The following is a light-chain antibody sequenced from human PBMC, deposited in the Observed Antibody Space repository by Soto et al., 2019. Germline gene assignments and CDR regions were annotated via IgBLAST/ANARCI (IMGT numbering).Light chain of an antibody. V-gene: IGLV1-51*02. CDR1: SSNIGNNY. J-gene: IGLJ1*01. CDR3: GTWDSSLGV. CDR2: ENN. Sequence: QSVLTQPPSVSTAPGQKVTISCSGSSSNIGNNYVSWYQQLPGTAPKLLIYENNKRPSGIPDRFSGSKSGTSATLGITGLQTGDEADYYCGTWDSSLGVFGTGTRSPS.